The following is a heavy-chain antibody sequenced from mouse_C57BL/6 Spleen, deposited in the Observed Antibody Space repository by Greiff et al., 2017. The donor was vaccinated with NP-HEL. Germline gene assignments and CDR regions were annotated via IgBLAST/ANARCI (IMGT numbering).Heavy chain of an antibody. CDR2: IDPSDSYT. V-gene: IGHV1-50*01. Sequence: QVQLQQPGAELVKPGASVKLSCKASGYTFTSYWMQWVKQRPGQGLEWIGEIDPSDSYTNYNQKFKGKATLTVDTSSSTAYMQLSSLTSEDSAVYYCERRDSSGGDWGQGTLVTVSA. J-gene: IGHJ3*01. D-gene: IGHD3-2*02. CDR1: GYTFTSYW. CDR3: ERRDSSGGD.